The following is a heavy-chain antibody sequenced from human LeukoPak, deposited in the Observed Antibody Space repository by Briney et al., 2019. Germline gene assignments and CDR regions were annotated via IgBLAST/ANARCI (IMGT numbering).Heavy chain of an antibody. CDR3: ASVYYGSGSYSDY. D-gene: IGHD3-10*01. CDR2: IYTNGSA. Sequence: SETLSLTCTVSGGSISSYYWSWIRQPAGKGLEWIGRIYTNGSANYYPPPKNRVTMSVDTSKNQFSLKLSSVTAADTAVYYCASVYYGSGSYSDYWGQGTLGTVSS. V-gene: IGHV4-4*07. J-gene: IGHJ4*02. CDR1: GGSISSYY.